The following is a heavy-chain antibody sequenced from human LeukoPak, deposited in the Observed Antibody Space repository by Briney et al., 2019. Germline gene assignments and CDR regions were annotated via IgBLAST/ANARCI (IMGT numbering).Heavy chain of an antibody. D-gene: IGHD2-21*01. CDR3: ARGDYYSAFDI. J-gene: IGHJ3*02. CDR2: INHTGGT. V-gene: IGHV4-34*01. Sequence: SETLSLTCAVYGGSFSAYYWSWIRQSPGKGLEWIGDINHTGGTTFYSSLKSRLTLSIDTSKSQFSLRLTSVTAADTALYYCARGDYYSAFDIWGQGTMVTVSS. CDR1: GGSFSAYY.